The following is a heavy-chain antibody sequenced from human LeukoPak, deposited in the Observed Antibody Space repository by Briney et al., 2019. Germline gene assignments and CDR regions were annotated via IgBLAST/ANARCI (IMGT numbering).Heavy chain of an antibody. CDR3: ARIGRDNWNYVERYFDY. D-gene: IGHD1-7*01. CDR2: INPSGGST. Sequence: ASVKVSCKASGYTFTSYYMHWVRQAPGQGLEWMGIINPSGGSTSYAQKFQGRVTMTRDTSTSTVYMELSSLRSEDTAVYYCARIGRDNWNYVERYFDYWGRGTLVTVSS. J-gene: IGHJ4*02. V-gene: IGHV1-46*01. CDR1: GYTFTSYY.